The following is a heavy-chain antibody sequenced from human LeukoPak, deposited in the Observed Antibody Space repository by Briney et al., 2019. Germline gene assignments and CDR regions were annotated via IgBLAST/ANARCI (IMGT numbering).Heavy chain of an antibody. CDR1: GGSISSSSYY. D-gene: IGHD5-24*01. CDR2: IYYSGST. CDR3: ARSGEMATIYYYYYYMDV. J-gene: IGHJ6*03. V-gene: IGHV4-39*07. Sequence: SETLSLTCTVSGGSISSSSYYWGWIRQPPGKGLEWIGSIYYSGSTYYNPSLKSRVTISVDTSKNQFSLKLSSVTAADTAVYYCARSGEMATIYYYYYYMDVWGKGTTVTVSS.